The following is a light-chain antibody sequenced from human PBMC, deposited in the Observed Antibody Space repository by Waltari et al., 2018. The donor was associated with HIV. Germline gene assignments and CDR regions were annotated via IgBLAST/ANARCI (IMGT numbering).Light chain of an antibody. J-gene: IGKJ5*01. CDR3: QQTNYFPIT. V-gene: IGKV1D-12*01. CDR2: GAS. Sequence: DIQMTQSPSSVSASLGDRVTITCRATQDISSWLAWYQQKPGKAPKLLISGASILQRGISSRFSGRGSGTDFTLTITSLQPEDIATYYCQQTNYFPITFGQGTRLEIK. CDR1: QDISSW.